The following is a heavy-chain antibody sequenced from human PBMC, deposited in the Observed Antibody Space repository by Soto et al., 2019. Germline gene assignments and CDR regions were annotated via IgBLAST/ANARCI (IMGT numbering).Heavy chain of an antibody. J-gene: IGHJ4*02. D-gene: IGHD5-18*01. V-gene: IGHV3-30*04. CDR2: ISYDGSNT. CDR3: ARDSETNGYSYDYFDY. CDR1: GFTFRTYA. Sequence: GESLKISCAASGFTFRTYAMHWVRQAPGKGLEWVAVISYDGSNTYYADSVKGRFTISRDSSKNTLYLQMNSLRTEDSAVYYCARDSETNGYSYDYFDYWGQGTLVTVS.